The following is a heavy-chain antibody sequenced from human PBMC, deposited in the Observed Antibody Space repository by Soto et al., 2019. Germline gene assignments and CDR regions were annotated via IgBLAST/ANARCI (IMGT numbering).Heavy chain of an antibody. D-gene: IGHD5-12*01. Sequence: SVKVSCKASGGTFSSYAISWVRLAPGQGLEWMGGIIPIFGTANYAQKFQGRVTITADESTSSAFMELSSLRSEDTAVYYCARDSGYSGYEADYYYYGMDVWGQGTTVTVSS. CDR2: IIPIFGTA. V-gene: IGHV1-69*13. J-gene: IGHJ6*02. CDR1: GGTFSSYA. CDR3: ARDSGYSGYEADYYYYGMDV.